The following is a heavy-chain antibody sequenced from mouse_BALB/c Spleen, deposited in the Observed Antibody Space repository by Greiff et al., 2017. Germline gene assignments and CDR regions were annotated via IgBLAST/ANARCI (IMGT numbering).Heavy chain of an antibody. CDR1: GFTFSSYT. D-gene: IGHD2-4*01. J-gene: IGHJ4*01. CDR3: ARQDYDYDFYYAMDY. V-gene: IGHV5-12-2*01. Sequence: EVQLVESGGGLVQPGGSLKLSCAASGFTFSSYTMSWVRQTPEKRLEWVAYISNGGGSTYYPDTVKGRFTISRDNAKNTLYLQMSSLKSEDTAMYYCARQDYDYDFYYAMDYWGQGTSVTVSS. CDR2: ISNGGGST.